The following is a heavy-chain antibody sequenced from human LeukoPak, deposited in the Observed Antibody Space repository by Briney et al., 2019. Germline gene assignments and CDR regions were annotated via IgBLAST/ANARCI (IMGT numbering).Heavy chain of an antibody. CDR3: ARDGTGEFSPFDY. V-gene: IGHV6-1*01. D-gene: IGHD7-27*01. J-gene: IGHJ4*02. CDR1: GDSVSSNSAA. Sequence: SQTLSLTCAISGDSVSSNSAAWNWIRQSPSRGLEWLGRTYYRSKWYNDYAGFVRIRIPIKPDTSKNQFSLQLNSVTPEDTAVYYCARDGTGEFSPFDYWGQGTLVTVSS. CDR2: TYYRSKWYN.